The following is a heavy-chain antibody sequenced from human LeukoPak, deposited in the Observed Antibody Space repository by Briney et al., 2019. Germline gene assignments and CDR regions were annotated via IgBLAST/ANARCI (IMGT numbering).Heavy chain of an antibody. D-gene: IGHD6-19*01. Sequence: GASVKVSCKASGYTFTGYYMHWVRQAPGQGLEWMGGIIPIFGTANYAQKFQGRVTITADESTSTAYMELSSLRSEDTAVYYCARVAAQWLVSSPYDYWGQGTLVTVSS. J-gene: IGHJ4*02. CDR1: GYTFTGYY. CDR3: ARVAAQWLVSSPYDY. V-gene: IGHV1-69*13. CDR2: IIPIFGTA.